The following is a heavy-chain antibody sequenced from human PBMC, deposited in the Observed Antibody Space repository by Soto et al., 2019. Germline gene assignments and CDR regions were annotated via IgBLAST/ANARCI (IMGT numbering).Heavy chain of an antibody. CDR3: ARHNYGSGSTYFDY. V-gene: IGHV4-34*01. J-gene: IGHJ4*02. Sequence: SETLSLTCAVYGGSFSGYYWSWIRQPPGKGLEWIGEVNHSGSTNYNPSLKSRVTISVDTSKNQFSLKLNSMTAADTAVYYCARHNYGSGSTYFDYWGQGTLVTVSS. CDR1: GGSFSGYY. CDR2: VNHSGST. D-gene: IGHD3-10*01.